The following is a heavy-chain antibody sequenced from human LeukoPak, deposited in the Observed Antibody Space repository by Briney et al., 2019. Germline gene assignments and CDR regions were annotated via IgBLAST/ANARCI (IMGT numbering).Heavy chain of an antibody. D-gene: IGHD3-10*02. J-gene: IGHJ4*02. V-gene: IGHV3-7*01. CDR1: GFTFSSHW. CDR2: IRQDGTEI. Sequence: GGSLRLSCAASGFTFSSHWMIWVRQAPGKGLEWVANIRQDGTEIYYVDSVKGRFTISRDNAKNSLYLQMNSLRADDTAVYHCARCSSRRSASDYWGQGTLVTVSS. CDR3: ARCSSRRSASDY.